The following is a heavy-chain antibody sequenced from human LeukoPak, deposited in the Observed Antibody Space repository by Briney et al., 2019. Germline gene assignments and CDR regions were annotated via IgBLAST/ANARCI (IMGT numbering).Heavy chain of an antibody. V-gene: IGHV1-69*04. J-gene: IGHJ5*02. Sequence: ASVKVSCKASGGTFSSYAISWVRQAPGQGLEWMGRIIPILGIANYAQKFQGRVTITADKSTSTAYMELSSLRSEDTAAYYCARDRGSYGYSWFDPWGQGTLVTVSS. CDR3: ARDRGSYGYSWFDP. D-gene: IGHD5-18*01. CDR2: IIPILGIA. CDR1: GGTFSSYA.